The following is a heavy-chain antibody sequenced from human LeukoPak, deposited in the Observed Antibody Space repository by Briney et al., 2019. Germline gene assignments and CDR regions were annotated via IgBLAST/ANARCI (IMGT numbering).Heavy chain of an antibody. V-gene: IGHV1-46*01. Sequence: ASVKVSCKASGYTFTNYRICWVRQAPGQGLEWMGIINPSGGSTSYAQKFQGRVTMTRDMSTSTVYMELSSLRSEDTAVYYCARGPAIRFAPIDYWGQGTLVTVSS. D-gene: IGHD2-2*02. CDR1: GYTFTNYR. CDR3: ARGPAIRFAPIDY. J-gene: IGHJ4*02. CDR2: INPSGGST.